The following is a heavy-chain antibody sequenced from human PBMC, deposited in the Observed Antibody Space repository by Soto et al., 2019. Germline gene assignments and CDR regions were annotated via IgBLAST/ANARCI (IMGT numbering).Heavy chain of an antibody. D-gene: IGHD5-12*01. Sequence: GESLKISCKGSGYSFTSYWISWVRQMPGKGLEWMGRIDPSDSYTNYSPSFQGHVTISADKSISTAYLQWSGLKASDTAMYYCARAHSGYDYPFQYWGHGTLVTVSS. CDR2: IDPSDSYT. J-gene: IGHJ4*01. V-gene: IGHV5-10-1*01. CDR1: GYSFTSYW. CDR3: ARAHSGYDYPFQY.